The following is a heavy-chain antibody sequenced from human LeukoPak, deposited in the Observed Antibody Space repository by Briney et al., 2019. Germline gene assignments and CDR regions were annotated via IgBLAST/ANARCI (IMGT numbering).Heavy chain of an antibody. V-gene: IGHV5-51*01. CDR2: IYPDDSDT. Sequence: GESLKISCKGSGYTFTNYWIGWVRQVPGKGLEWMGIIYPDDSDTRYRPSFQGQVTISADKSISTAYLQWSSLKASDTAMYYCARHGGGGFGELLPDYWGQGTLVTVSS. CDR3: ARHGGGGFGELLPDY. CDR1: GYTFTNYW. D-gene: IGHD3-10*01. J-gene: IGHJ4*02.